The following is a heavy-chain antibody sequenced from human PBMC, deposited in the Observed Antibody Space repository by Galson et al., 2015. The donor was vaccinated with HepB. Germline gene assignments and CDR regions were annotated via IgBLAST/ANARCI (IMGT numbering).Heavy chain of an antibody. CDR1: GDSVSSITAT. D-gene: IGHD5-24*01. J-gene: IGHJ4*02. Sequence: CAISGDSVSSITATWNWIRQSPSRGLEWLGRTYYRTKWSTDYAVSVKSRIIVNPDTSKNQFSLQLSSVTPDDTAVYYCVRRDGYTETFDYWGQGTLVTVSS. CDR3: VRRDGYTETFDY. CDR2: TYYRTKWST. V-gene: IGHV6-1*01.